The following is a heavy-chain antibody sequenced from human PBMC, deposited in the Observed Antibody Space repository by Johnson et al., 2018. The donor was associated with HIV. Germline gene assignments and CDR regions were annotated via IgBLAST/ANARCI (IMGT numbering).Heavy chain of an antibody. CDR2: ISGSGFDT. J-gene: IGHJ3*02. V-gene: IGHV3-11*04. CDR3: ARAPQAKGYSSSWYWGHGNAFDI. CDR1: NFTYKDFY. D-gene: IGHD6-13*01. Sequence: QVQLVESGGDLIKPGGSLRLSCAVSNFTYKDFYMSWIRQAPGKGLEWLSYISGSGFDTYYADSVKGRFTISRDNAKNSLYLQMNSLRAEDTAVYYCARAPQAKGYSSSWYWGHGNAFDIWGQGTMVTVSS.